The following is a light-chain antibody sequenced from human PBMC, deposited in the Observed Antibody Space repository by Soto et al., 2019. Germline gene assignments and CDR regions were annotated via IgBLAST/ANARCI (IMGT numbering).Light chain of an antibody. J-gene: IGKJ1*01. CDR3: QQANSVPWT. CDR2: ATS. CDR1: QRISSW. Sequence: DIQMTQSTSTLSASVGDRVILTCRASQRISSWLAWYHQRPGKAPKLLIYATSTLETGVPSRFSGSGSGRDFTLTISSLQPEDLGTYFCQQANSVPWTFGQGTKVDIK. V-gene: IGKV1-12*01.